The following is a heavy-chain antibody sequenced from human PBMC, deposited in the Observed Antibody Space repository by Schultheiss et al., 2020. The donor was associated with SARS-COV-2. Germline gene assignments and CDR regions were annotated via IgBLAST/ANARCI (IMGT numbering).Heavy chain of an antibody. CDR1: GYTFTGYY. CDR2: INPNSGGT. J-gene: IGHJ4*02. V-gene: IGHV1-2*02. D-gene: IGHD4-23*01. CDR3: AREVDNGGLGGQRFIDY. Sequence: ASVKVSCKASGYTFTGYYMHWVRQAPGQGLEWMGWINPNSGGTNYAQKFQGRVTMTRDTSISTAYMELGRLTSDDTAVYYCAREVDNGGLGGQRFIDYWGQGTLVTVSS.